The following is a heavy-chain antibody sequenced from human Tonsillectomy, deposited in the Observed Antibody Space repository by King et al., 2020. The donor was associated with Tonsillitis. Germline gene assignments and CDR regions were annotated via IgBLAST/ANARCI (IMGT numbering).Heavy chain of an antibody. CDR2: IHPIGSA. D-gene: IGHD4-11*01. CDR3: TRGADYSKTGY. Sequence: EQLQQWGAGLLKPSETLSLTCAVFGGSFSDFYWSWSRQPPGEGLEWSGEIHPIGSANYTTSLKSRVTMSLDTTTNQFSLKLTSVTATETAVYYFTRGADYSKTGYWGQGTLVTVSS. J-gene: IGHJ4*02. V-gene: IGHV4-34*01. CDR1: GGSFSDFY.